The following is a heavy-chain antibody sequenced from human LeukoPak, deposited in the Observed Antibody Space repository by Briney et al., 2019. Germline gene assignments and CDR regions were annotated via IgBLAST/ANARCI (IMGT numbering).Heavy chain of an antibody. CDR1: GGSISSSSYY. CDR2: IYYSGST. J-gene: IGHJ3*02. Sequence: SETLSLTRTVSGGSISSSSYYWGWIRQPPGKGLEWIGSIYYSGSTYYNPSLKSRVTISVDTSKNQFSLKLSSVTAADTAVYYCARFADPDYYGSGYAFDIWGQGTMVTVSS. V-gene: IGHV4-39*07. D-gene: IGHD3-10*01. CDR3: ARFADPDYYGSGYAFDI.